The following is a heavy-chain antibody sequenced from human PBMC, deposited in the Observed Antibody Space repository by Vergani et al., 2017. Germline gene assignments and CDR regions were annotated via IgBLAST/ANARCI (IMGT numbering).Heavy chain of an antibody. J-gene: IGHJ4*02. CDR3: ARPRLGIVGGGVDY. CDR2: IYYSGNT. Sequence: QVQLQESGPGLVKPSQTLSLTCTVSGGSISSTDHYWSWIRQPPGKGLEWIGYIYYSGNTYYNPSLKSRIAISVDTSKNQFSLKLSSVTAADTAVYYCARPRLGIVGGGVDYWGQGTLVTVSS. CDR1: GGSISSTDHY. V-gene: IGHV4-30-4*08. D-gene: IGHD1-26*01.